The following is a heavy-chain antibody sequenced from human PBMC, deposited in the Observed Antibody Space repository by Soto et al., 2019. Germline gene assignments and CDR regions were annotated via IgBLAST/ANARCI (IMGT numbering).Heavy chain of an antibody. CDR1: GGSMSSGGHS. CDR3: ARAPPGPSPRWDV. Sequence: QVQLQESGSGLVKPSQTLSVTCAVSGGSMSSGGHSWSWIRQSPGKGLEWIGCLYATGKTYYNPSLQSRVTISVDTSKNQFSLNVTSVTAADTAVYSCARAPPGPSPRWDVWGQGTTVTVSS. CDR2: LYATGKT. V-gene: IGHV4-30-2*06. J-gene: IGHJ6*02. D-gene: IGHD3-10*01.